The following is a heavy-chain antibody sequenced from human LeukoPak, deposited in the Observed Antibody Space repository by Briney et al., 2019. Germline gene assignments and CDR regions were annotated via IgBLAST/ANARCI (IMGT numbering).Heavy chain of an antibody. CDR1: GGSISSYY. V-gene: IGHV4-59*08. J-gene: IGHJ3*02. CDR3: ARTPPKNGFDI. CDR2: IYYSGST. Sequence: PSETLSLTCTVSGGSISSYYWSWIRQPPGKGLEWIGYIYYSGSTNYNPSLKSRVTISVDTSKNQFSLKLNSVTAADTAVYYCARTPPKNGFDIWGQGTMVTVSS.